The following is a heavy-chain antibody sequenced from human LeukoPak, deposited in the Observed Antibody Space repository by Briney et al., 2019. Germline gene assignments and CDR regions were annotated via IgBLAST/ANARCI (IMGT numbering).Heavy chain of an antibody. CDR1: GGSISSSSYY. J-gene: IGHJ6*03. V-gene: IGHV4-39*01. CDR2: IYYSGST. D-gene: IGHD3-10*01. CDR3: ARHLYSYGSGSYHYYYYYYMDV. Sequence: SETMSLTCTASGGSISSSSYYWGWIRQPPRNGLEWIGSIYYSGSTYYNPSLKSRVTISVDTSKNQFSLQLSSVIAADTAVYYCARHLYSYGSGSYHYYYYYYMDVWGKGTTVTVSS.